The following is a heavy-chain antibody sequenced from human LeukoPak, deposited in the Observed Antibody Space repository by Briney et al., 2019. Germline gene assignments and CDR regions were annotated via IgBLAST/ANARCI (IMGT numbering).Heavy chain of an antibody. V-gene: IGHV3-23*01. J-gene: IGHJ4*02. CDR2: ISGSGANT. CDR3: ANEVPHFDY. Sequence: KPGGSLRLSCAASGFTSDDYAMHWVRQAPGKGLEWVSVISGSGANTYYADSVKGRFTITRDNSKNTLYLQMNSLRAEDTAVYYCANEVPHFDYWGQGTLVTVSS. D-gene: IGHD2-2*01. CDR1: GFTSDDYA.